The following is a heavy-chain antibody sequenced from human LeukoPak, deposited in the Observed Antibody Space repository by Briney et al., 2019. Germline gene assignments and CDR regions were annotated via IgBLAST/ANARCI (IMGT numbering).Heavy chain of an antibody. CDR1: GGSFSGYY. V-gene: IGHV4-34*01. Sequence: SETLSLTCAVYGGSFSGYYWSWIRQPPGKGLEWSGEINHSGSTNYNPSLKSRVTISVDTSKNQFSLKLSSVTAADTAVYYCARGPLGNIVVVPAAIGDAFDIWGQGTMVTVSS. CDR2: INHSGST. J-gene: IGHJ3*02. CDR3: ARGPLGNIVVVPAAIGDAFDI. D-gene: IGHD2-2*02.